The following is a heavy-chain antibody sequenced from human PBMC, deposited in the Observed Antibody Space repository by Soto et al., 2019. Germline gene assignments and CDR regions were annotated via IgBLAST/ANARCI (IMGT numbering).Heavy chain of an antibody. D-gene: IGHD3-3*01. CDR3: ASILGGIFDY. CDR2: IMPIFDST. Sequence: QVRLVQSGAEVKKPGSSVKVSCKASGGSFSSYSISWVRQAPGQGLEWMGGIMPIFDSTKYAQNFQDRVTITADRSTGTAYMEMSSLRSDDTAVYYCASILGGIFDYWGQGTLVTVSS. CDR1: GGSFSSYS. V-gene: IGHV1-69*06. J-gene: IGHJ4*02.